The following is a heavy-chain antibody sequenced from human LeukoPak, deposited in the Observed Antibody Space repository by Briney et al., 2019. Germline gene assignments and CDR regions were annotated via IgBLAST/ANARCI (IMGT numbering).Heavy chain of an antibody. V-gene: IGHV3-30*02. CDR2: IRYDGSDK. D-gene: IGHD3-10*01. CDR3: AKNRRPYGSGSRESSDY. J-gene: IGHJ4*02. CDR1: GITFSSYD. Sequence: GGSLRLSCESSGITFSSYDMHWVRQAPGKGLEWVTFIRYDGSDKSYADSVKGRFTISRDNSKNIMYLQMRSLRTEDTAVYYCAKNRRPYGSGSRESSDYWGQGTLVTVSS.